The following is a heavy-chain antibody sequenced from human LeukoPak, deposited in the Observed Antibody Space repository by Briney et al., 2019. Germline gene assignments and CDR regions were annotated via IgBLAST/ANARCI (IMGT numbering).Heavy chain of an antibody. V-gene: IGHV4-30-4*07. J-gene: IGHJ4*02. CDR1: GGSIRSGGYS. CDR2: IYYSGST. D-gene: IGHD3-9*01. CDR3: ARVGYYDISTGYRLYFDY. Sequence: SETLSLTCAVSGGSIRSGGYSWSWLRQPPGRGLEWIGYIYYSGSTYYNPSLKSRVTISVDTSKNQFSLKLSSVTAADTAVYYCARVGYYDISTGYRLYFDYWGQGTLVTVSS.